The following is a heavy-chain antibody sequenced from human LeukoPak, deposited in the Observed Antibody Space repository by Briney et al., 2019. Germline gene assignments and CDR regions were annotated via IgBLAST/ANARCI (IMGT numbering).Heavy chain of an antibody. CDR1: GYTFTGYY. D-gene: IGHD3-10*01. J-gene: IGHJ4*02. CDR3: ARAMVRGVITPDY. Sequence: ASVKVSCKASGYTFTGYYMHWVRQAPGQGLEWMGRINPNSGGTNYAQKFQGRVTMTRDTSISTAYMEPSRLRSDDTAVYYCARAMVRGVITPDYWGQGTLVTVSS. V-gene: IGHV1-2*06. CDR2: INPNSGGT.